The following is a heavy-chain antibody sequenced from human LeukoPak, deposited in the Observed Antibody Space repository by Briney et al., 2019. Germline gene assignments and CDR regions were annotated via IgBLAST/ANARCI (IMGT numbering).Heavy chain of an antibody. CDR1: GGSFSGYY. CDR2: INHSGST. D-gene: IGHD1-26*01. V-gene: IGHV4-34*01. CDR3: ARSSPWDNWFDP. Sequence: SETLSLTCAVHGGSFSGYYWSWIRQPPGKGLEWIGEINHSGSTNYNPSLKSRVTISVDTSKSQFSLKLSSVTAADTAVYYCARSSPWDNWFDPWGQGTLVTVSS. J-gene: IGHJ5*02.